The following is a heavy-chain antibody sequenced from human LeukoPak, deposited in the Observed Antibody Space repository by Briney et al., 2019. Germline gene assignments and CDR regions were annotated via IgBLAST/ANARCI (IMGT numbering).Heavy chain of an antibody. J-gene: IGHJ4*02. Sequence: SETLSLTCAVYGGSFSGYYWSWIRQPPGKGLELMGEINHSGSTNYNPSLKSRVTISVDTSKNQFSLNLSSVTDADTAVYYCARRGHYSSSTSCKGLDYWGQGTLVTVSS. CDR3: ARRGHYSSSTSCKGLDY. CDR2: INHSGST. CDR1: GGSFSGYY. V-gene: IGHV4-34*01. D-gene: IGHD2-2*01.